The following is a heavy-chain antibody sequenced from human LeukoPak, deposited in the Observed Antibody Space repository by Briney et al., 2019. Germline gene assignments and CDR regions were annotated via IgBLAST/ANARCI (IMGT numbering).Heavy chain of an antibody. Sequence: SETLSLTCTVSSGSISSYYWSWIRQPPGKGLEWIGYIYYSGSTNYNPSLKSRVTISVDTSKNQFSLKLSSVTAADTAVYYCARQSIVYCGGDCYNNWFDPWGQGTLVTVSS. V-gene: IGHV4-59*08. J-gene: IGHJ5*02. D-gene: IGHD2-21*02. CDR2: IYYSGST. CDR3: ARQSIVYCGGDCYNNWFDP. CDR1: SGSISSYY.